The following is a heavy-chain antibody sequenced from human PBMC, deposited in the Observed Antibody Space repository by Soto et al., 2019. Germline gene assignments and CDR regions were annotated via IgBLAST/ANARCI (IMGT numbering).Heavy chain of an antibody. J-gene: IGHJ5*02. D-gene: IGHD1-26*01. Sequence: SETLSLTGTVSGGSMINYYWSLIRQPPGQGRAWIGYIYYLGSTNYNPSVKSRVTMSVDTSRNQLSLNLSSVTAEDTAVYYCARGYSPALGAPWARVNWFDPWGQGTLVTVSS. CDR2: IYYLGST. CDR3: ARGYSPALGAPWARVNWFDP. V-gene: IGHV4-59*01. CDR1: GGSMINYY.